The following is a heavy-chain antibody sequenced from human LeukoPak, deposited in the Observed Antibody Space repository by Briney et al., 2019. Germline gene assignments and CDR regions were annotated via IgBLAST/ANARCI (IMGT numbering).Heavy chain of an antibody. CDR3: ARVGNWADYYYYYYMDV. CDR2: IYYSGST. CDR1: GGSISSYY. J-gene: IGHJ6*03. D-gene: IGHD7-27*01. Sequence: SETLSLTCTVSGGSISSYYWSWIRQPPGKGLEWIGYIYYSGSTNYNPSLKSRVTISVDTSKNQFSLKLSSVTAADTAVYYCARVGNWADYYYYYYMDVWGKGTTVTISS. V-gene: IGHV4-59*01.